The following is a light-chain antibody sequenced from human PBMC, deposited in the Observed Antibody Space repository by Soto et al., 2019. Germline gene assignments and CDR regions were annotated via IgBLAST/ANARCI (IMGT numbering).Light chain of an antibody. CDR1: QTISSS. CDR3: QQSYTSPTFT. J-gene: IGKJ2*01. Sequence: DIQMTQSPSSLSASVGDRVTITCRSSQTISSSLNWYQQKPGKAPKLLIFAASNLQYGVPSRFSGSGSSTHFTLTIRSLQPEDFATYYCQQSYTSPTFTFGQGTKLEIK. V-gene: IGKV1-39*01. CDR2: AAS.